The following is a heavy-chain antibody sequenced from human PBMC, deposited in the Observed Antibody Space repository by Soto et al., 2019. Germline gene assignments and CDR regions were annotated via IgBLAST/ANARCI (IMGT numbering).Heavy chain of an antibody. D-gene: IGHD3-3*01. J-gene: IGHJ4*02. CDR1: GFTFSNYW. V-gene: IGHV3-7*01. CDR3: ARDPLSISIPGLVDY. Sequence: GGSLRLSCVASGFTFSNYWMTWVRQAPGKGLEWVANIKQDGSEKYYVDSVKGRFTISRDNAKNSLYLQMNSLRAEDTAVYYCARDPLSISIPGLVDYWGQGILVTVSS. CDR2: IKQDGSEK.